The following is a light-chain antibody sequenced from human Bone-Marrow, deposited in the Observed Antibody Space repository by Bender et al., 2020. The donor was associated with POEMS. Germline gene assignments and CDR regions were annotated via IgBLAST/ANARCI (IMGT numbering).Light chain of an antibody. CDR1: SSDIGPYNY. CDR3: HTYTSTIAVV. V-gene: IGLV2-14*01. J-gene: IGLJ2*01. Sequence: QSALTQPASVSGSPGQSITISCTGTSSDIGPYNYVSWYQQQPGRAPKLIIFDVTSRPSGVSNRLAGSQSGNTASLTISGLQSEEEADYYCHTYTSTIAVVFGGGPRRTVL. CDR2: DVT.